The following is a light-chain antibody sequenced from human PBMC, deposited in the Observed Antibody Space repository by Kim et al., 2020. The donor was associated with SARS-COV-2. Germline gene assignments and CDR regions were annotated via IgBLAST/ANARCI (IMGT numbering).Light chain of an antibody. Sequence: SPGERATLSCRASQSVSSYLAWYQQKPGQAPRLLIYDASNRATGIPARFSGSGSGTDFTLTINSLESEDSAVYYCQQRSNWPPISFGQGTRLEIK. CDR2: DAS. CDR3: QQRSNWPPIS. CDR1: QSVSSY. J-gene: IGKJ5*01. V-gene: IGKV3-11*01.